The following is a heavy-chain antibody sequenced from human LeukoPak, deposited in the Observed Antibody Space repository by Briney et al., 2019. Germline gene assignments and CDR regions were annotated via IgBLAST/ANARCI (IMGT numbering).Heavy chain of an antibody. J-gene: IGHJ4*03. Sequence: PGGSLRFSCAASGFTFDDYARHWVRQAPGKGLEWVSLISGDGGSTYYADSVKGRFTISRDNSKNSLYLQMNSLRTEDTALYYCARGGVVPAARTEDDDYWGQGTTVTVSS. V-gene: IGHV3-43*02. CDR1: GFTFDDYA. D-gene: IGHD2-2*01. CDR2: ISGDGGST. CDR3: ARGGVVPAARTEDDDY.